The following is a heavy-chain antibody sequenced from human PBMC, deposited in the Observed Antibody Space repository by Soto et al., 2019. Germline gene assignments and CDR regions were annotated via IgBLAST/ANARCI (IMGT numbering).Heavy chain of an antibody. Sequence: QGTLKESGPVLVKPTETLTLTCTVSGFSLSNARMGASWIRLPPGKALEWLAHIFSNDEKSYSTSLKSRLTISKHTSKNQLVLTMTNMDPADTATYYCARISGYSGYEDYYYYYMDVWGKGTTVTVSS. V-gene: IGHV2-26*01. J-gene: IGHJ6*03. CDR1: GFSLSNARMG. CDR2: IFSNDEK. D-gene: IGHD5-12*01. CDR3: ARISGYSGYEDYYYYYMDV.